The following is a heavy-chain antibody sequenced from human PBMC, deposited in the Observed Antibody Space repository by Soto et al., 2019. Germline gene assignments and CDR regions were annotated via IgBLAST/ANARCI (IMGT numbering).Heavy chain of an antibody. V-gene: IGHV4-34*01. J-gene: IGHJ5*02. CDR3: ARVVVGPTNWFDP. CDR2: INHSGNT. Sequence: SETLSLTCGVYGGSFNACYWSWIRQPPGKGLEWIGEINHSGNTNYNSALKSRVTISVDTPKNQFSLNLTSVTAADTAVYYCARVVVGPTNWFDPWGQGTLVTVSS. D-gene: IGHD2-21*01. CDR1: GGSFNACY.